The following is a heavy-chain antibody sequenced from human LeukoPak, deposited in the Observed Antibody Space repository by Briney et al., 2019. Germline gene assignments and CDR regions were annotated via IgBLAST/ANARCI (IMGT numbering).Heavy chain of an antibody. CDR1: GGSFSGYY. D-gene: IGHD6-13*01. Sequence: SETLSLTCALYGGSFSGYYWSWIRQPPGKGLEWIGEINHSGSTNYNPSLKSRVTISVDTSKNQFSLKLSSVTAADTAVYYCARNPRDSSSSPDPGETDYWGQGTLVTVSS. CDR2: INHSGST. V-gene: IGHV4-34*01. J-gene: IGHJ4*02. CDR3: ARNPRDSSSSPDPGETDY.